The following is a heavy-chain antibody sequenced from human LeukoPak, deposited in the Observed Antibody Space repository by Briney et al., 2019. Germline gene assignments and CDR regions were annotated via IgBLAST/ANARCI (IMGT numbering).Heavy chain of an antibody. V-gene: IGHV3-33*06. CDR1: GFTFISYG. D-gene: IGHD6-13*01. CDR2: IWYDGSNK. Sequence: GGSLRLSCAASGFTFISYGMHWVRQAPGKGLEWVAVIWYDGSNKYYADSVKGRFTISRDNSKNTLYLQMNSLRAEDTAVYYCAKDRYRISWYGPHDYWGQGTLVTVSS. J-gene: IGHJ4*02. CDR3: AKDRYRISWYGPHDY.